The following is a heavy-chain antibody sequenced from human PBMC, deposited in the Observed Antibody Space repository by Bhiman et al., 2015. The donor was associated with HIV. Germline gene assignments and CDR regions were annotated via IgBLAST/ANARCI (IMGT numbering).Heavy chain of an antibody. D-gene: IGHD3-10*01. CDR3: VKGSGSFPRGNSFDY. V-gene: IGHV3-23*04. CDR2: ISGSGIST. Sequence: VQLVESGGGLVKPGGSLRLSCAASGFTFSDYYMSWIRQAPGKGLEWVSLISGSGISTHYRGSVKGRFSISRDNSKNTLYLQMRSLSGEDTAVYYCVKGSGSFPRGNSFDYWGQGTVVTVSS. CDR1: GFTFSDYY. J-gene: IGHJ4*02.